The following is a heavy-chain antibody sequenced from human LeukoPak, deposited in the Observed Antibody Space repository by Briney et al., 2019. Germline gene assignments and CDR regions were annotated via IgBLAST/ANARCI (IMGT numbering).Heavy chain of an antibody. J-gene: IGHJ5*02. D-gene: IGHD6-13*01. V-gene: IGHV3-23*01. CDR3: AKDLRGYSSSWYPRNWFDP. Sequence: GGSLRLSCAASGFTFSSYAMSWVRQAPGEGLEWVSAISGSGGSTYYADSVKGRFTISRDNSKNTLYLQMNSLRAEDTAVYYCAKDLRGYSSSWYPRNWFDPWGQGTLVTVSS. CDR1: GFTFSSYA. CDR2: ISGSGGST.